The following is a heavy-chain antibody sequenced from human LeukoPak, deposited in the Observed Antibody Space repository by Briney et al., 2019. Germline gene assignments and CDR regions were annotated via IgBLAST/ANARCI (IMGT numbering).Heavy chain of an antibody. CDR3: AKVRTAYCGGDCYLRFDY. J-gene: IGHJ4*02. CDR2: IIPIFGTA. D-gene: IGHD2-21*02. V-gene: IGHV1-69*13. CDR1: GGTFSSYA. Sequence: ASVKVSCKASGGTFSSYAISWVRQAPGQGLEWMGGIIPIFGTANYAQKFQGRVTITADESTSTAYMELSSLRSEDTAVYYCAKVRTAYCGGDCYLRFDYWGQGTLVTVSS.